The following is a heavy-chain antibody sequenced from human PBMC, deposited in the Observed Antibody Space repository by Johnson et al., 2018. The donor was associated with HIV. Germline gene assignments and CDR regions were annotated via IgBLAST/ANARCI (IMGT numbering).Heavy chain of an antibody. CDR3: ARDQGIATRFASAFDI. CDR1: GFTFSSYG. CDR2: ISYDGSNK. D-gene: IGHD6-13*01. Sequence: QVQLVESGGGVVQPGRSLRLSCAASGFTFSSYGMHWVRQAPGNGLEWVALISYDGSNKYYADSVKGRFTISRDNSKNTLSLQMNSLRAEDSAVYYCARDQGIATRFASAFDIWGQGTMVTVSS. J-gene: IGHJ3*02. V-gene: IGHV3-30*03.